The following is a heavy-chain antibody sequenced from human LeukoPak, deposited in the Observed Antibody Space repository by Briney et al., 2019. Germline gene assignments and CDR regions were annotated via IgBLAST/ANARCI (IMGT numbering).Heavy chain of an antibody. CDR2: ISAYNGNS. J-gene: IGHJ4*02. CDR1: GYTFTSYG. D-gene: IGHD3-16*02. CDR3: AREGTFGGVIAQGPFDY. Sequence: ASVKASCKASGYTFTSYGISWVRQAPGQGLDWVGWISAYNGNSNYAQKLQGRVNMTTDTSTSTAYMELRSLRSDDTAVYYCAREGTFGGVIAQGPFDYWGQGTLVTVSS. V-gene: IGHV1-18*01.